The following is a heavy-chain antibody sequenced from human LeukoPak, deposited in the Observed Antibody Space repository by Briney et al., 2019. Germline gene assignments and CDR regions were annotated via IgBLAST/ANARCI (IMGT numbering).Heavy chain of an antibody. CDR1: GYSISSGYY. CDR2: IYHSGST. V-gene: IGHV4-38-2*01. D-gene: IGHD2/OR15-2a*01. Sequence: PSETLSLTCAVSGYSISSGYYWGWIRQPPGKGLEWIGSIYHSGSTYYNPSLKSRDTISVDTSKNQFSLKLSSVTAADTAVYYCARLSDLTQFDYWGQGTLVTVSS. J-gene: IGHJ4*02. CDR3: ARLSDLTQFDY.